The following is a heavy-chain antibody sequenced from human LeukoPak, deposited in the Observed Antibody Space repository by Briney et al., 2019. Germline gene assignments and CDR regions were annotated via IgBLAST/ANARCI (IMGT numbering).Heavy chain of an antibody. V-gene: IGHV3-23*01. D-gene: IGHD7-27*01. CDR3: ARTGAGYYYMDV. CDR2: ISGSGGST. J-gene: IGHJ6*03. Sequence: GGSLRLSCAASGFTFSSYAMNWVRQAPGKGLEWVSDISGSGGSTYYADSVKGRFTISRDNSKNTLYLQMNSLRAEDTAVYYCARTGAGYYYMDVWGKGTTVTVSS. CDR1: GFTFSSYA.